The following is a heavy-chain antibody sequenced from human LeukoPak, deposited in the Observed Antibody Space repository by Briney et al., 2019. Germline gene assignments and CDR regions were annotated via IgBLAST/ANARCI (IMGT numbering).Heavy chain of an antibody. Sequence: ASVKVSCKVSGYTLTELSMHWVRQAPGKGLEWMGGFDPEDGETIYAQKFQGRVTMTEDTSTDTAYMELSSLRPEDTAVHYCATVGSYYSTFDYWGQGTLVTVSS. D-gene: IGHD1-26*01. V-gene: IGHV1-24*01. J-gene: IGHJ4*02. CDR2: FDPEDGET. CDR1: GYTLTELS. CDR3: ATVGSYYSTFDY.